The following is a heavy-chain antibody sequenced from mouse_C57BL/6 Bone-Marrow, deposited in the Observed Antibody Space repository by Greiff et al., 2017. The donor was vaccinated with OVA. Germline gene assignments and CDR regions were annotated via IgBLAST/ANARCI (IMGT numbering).Heavy chain of an antibody. V-gene: IGHV5-6*01. CDR2: ISSGGSYT. CDR1: GFTFSSYG. J-gene: IGHJ2*01. Sequence: EVKLVESGGDLVKPGGSLKLSCAASGFTFSSYGMAWVRQTPDKRLEWVATISSGGSYTYYPDSVKGRFTISRDNAKNTLYLQMSSLKSEDTAMYYCARHPPIYYDYVGVFDYWGQGTTLTVSS. D-gene: IGHD2-4*01. CDR3: ARHPPIYYDYVGVFDY.